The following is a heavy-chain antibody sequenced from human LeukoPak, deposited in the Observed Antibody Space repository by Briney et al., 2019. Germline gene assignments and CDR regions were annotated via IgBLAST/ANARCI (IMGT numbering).Heavy chain of an antibody. D-gene: IGHD5-24*01. CDR2: IQQDGGQK. V-gene: IGHV3-7*05. CDR3: ARASNPWLQLS. CDR1: GFTFSNYW. Sequence: GGSLRLSCAASGFTFSNYWMIWVRQAPGKGLEWVANIQQDGGQKRYADSVRGRFTVSRDNAQTSLYLHMSSLRAEDTAVYYCARASNPWLQLSWGQGTLVTVSS. J-gene: IGHJ4*02.